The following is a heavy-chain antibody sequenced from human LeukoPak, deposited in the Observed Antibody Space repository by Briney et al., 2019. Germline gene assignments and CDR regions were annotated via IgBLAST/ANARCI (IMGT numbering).Heavy chain of an antibody. D-gene: IGHD2-15*01. Sequence: SVKVSCKASGGTFSSYAIRWVRQAPGQGLEWMGRIIPIFGTANYAQKFQGRVTIPTDESTSTAYMELSSLRSEDTAVYYCATVGVVAATLGFDYWGQGTLVTVSS. CDR2: IIPIFGTA. CDR1: GGTFSSYA. V-gene: IGHV1-69*05. J-gene: IGHJ4*02. CDR3: ATVGVVAATLGFDY.